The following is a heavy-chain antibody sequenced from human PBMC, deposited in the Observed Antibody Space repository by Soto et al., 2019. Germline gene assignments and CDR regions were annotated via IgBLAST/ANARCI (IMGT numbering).Heavy chain of an antibody. CDR2: FDPEDGET. Sequence: ASAKVSCKVSGYTLTELSMHWVRQAPGKRLEWVGGFDPEDGETIYAQKFQGRVTMTEDTSTDTAYMELSSLRSEDTAVYYCATELNPLRYYYDSSGYPYNWFDPWGQGTLVTVSS. D-gene: IGHD3-22*01. CDR3: ATELNPLRYYYDSSGYPYNWFDP. CDR1: GYTLTELS. J-gene: IGHJ5*02. V-gene: IGHV1-24*01.